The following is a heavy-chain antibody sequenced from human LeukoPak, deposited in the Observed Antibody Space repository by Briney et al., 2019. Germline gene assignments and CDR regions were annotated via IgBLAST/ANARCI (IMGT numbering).Heavy chain of an antibody. J-gene: IGHJ4*02. CDR3: AKWGDYDVLTGYYVSDY. D-gene: IGHD3-9*01. CDR1: GYTFSNYA. V-gene: IGHV3-23*01. Sequence: GSLRLSCAASGYTFSNYAMSWVRQAPGKGLEWVSAITGSGGNTYYADSVKGRFTISRDNSKNTVFLQMNSLRAEDTAVYYCAKWGDYDVLTGYYVSDYWGQGTLVTVSS. CDR2: ITGSGGNT.